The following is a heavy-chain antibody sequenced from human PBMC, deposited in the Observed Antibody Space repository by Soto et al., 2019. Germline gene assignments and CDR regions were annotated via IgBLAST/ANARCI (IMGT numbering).Heavy chain of an antibody. CDR3: AKGAVVVVPAVIRNWFDP. Sequence: GGSLRLSCAASVFSFSSYGMNWVRQAPGKGLEWVSGISGFGDSTYYADSVKGRFTISRDNSENTLYLQMNSLRAEDTAVYFCAKGAVVVVPAVIRNWFDPWGQGTQVTVSS. V-gene: IGHV3-23*01. CDR2: ISGFGDST. D-gene: IGHD2-2*01. J-gene: IGHJ5*02. CDR1: VFSFSSYG.